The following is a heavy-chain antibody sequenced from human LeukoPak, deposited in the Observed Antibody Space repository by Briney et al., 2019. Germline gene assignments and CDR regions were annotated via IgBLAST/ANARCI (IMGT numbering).Heavy chain of an antibody. V-gene: IGHV1-69*04. Sequence: GASVKVSCKTSGDTFSSYAINWVRQAPGQGLEWMGRIIPILGIANYAQKFQGRVTITADKSTSTAYMERRSLRSEDTAVYYCAREDYGGVIDYWGQGTLVTVSS. CDR1: GDTFSSYA. D-gene: IGHD4-23*01. CDR3: AREDYGGVIDY. J-gene: IGHJ4*02. CDR2: IIPILGIA.